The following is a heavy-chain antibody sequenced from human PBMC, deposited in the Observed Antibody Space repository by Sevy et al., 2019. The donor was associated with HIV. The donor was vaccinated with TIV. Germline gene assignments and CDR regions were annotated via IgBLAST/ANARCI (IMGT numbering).Heavy chain of an antibody. D-gene: IGHD6-13*01. CDR3: VASGSWDGGLIDP. CDR1: GFIFSSHW. Sequence: GGSLRLSCAASGFIFSSHWMHWVRQVPGKGLVWVSRINGDGSITNYADSVKGRFSISRDNAKNTLYLQVNSLRGEDTAVYYCVASGSWDGGLIDPWGQGTLVTVSS. V-gene: IGHV3-74*01. CDR2: INGDGSIT. J-gene: IGHJ5*02.